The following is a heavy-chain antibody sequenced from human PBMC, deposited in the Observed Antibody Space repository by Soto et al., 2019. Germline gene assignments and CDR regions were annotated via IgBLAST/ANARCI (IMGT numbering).Heavy chain of an antibody. CDR3: AKARYYDSTGYLYYFDY. CDR2: ITGSGDYT. V-gene: IGHV3-23*01. CDR1: GFTFNDYA. J-gene: IGHJ4*02. Sequence: GGSLRLSCAASGFTFNDYAMSWVRQAPGKGLEWVSSITGSGDYTYYADSVKGRFTISRNNSKNTLYLQMNSLRAEDTAVYYCAKARYYDSTGYLYYFDYWVQGTLVTVSS. D-gene: IGHD3-22*01.